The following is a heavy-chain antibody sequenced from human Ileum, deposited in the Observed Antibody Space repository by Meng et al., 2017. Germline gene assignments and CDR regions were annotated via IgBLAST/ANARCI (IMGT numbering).Heavy chain of an antibody. J-gene: IGHJ4*02. CDR1: GDSISTNW. D-gene: IGHD2-21*01. CDR3: ARGAIGTRPFDY. Sequence: QGRLEELGPGLVKPSGTLSLTCAVSGDSISTNWWNWVRQPPGKGLEWIGEIYHSGAFNYNPSLRSRVTISVDKSKNQLSLKLGSLTAADTAVYYCARGAIGTRPFDYWGQGTLVTVSS. CDR2: IYHSGAF. V-gene: IGHV4-4*02.